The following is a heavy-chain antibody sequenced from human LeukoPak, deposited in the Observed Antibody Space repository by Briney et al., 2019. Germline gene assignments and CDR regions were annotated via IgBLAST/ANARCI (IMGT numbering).Heavy chain of an antibody. V-gene: IGHV3-23*01. D-gene: IGHD3-10*01. CDR3: AKDLHYYGSGSYYC. CDR1: GFSVSSNY. J-gene: IGHJ4*02. Sequence: GGSLRLSCAASGFSVSSNYMTWVRQAPGKGLEWVSAISGSGGSTYYADSVKGRFTISRDNSKNTLYLQMNSLRAEDTAVYYCAKDLHYYGSGSYYCWGQGTLVTVSS. CDR2: ISGSGGST.